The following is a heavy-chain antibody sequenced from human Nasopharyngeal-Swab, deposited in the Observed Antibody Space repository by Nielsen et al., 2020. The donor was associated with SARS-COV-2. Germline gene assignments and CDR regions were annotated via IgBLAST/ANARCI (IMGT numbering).Heavy chain of an antibody. Sequence: SETLSLTCTASGGSISSYYWSWIRQPPGKGLEWIGYIYYSGSINYNPSLKSRVTISVDTSKNQFSLKLSSVTAADTAVYYCARGFDYWGQGTLVTVSS. CDR2: IYYSGSI. J-gene: IGHJ4*02. CDR1: GGSISSYY. V-gene: IGHV4-59*13. CDR3: ARGFDY.